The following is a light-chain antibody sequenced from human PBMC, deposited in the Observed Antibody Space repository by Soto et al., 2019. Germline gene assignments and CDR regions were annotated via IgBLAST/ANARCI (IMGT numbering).Light chain of an antibody. J-gene: IGKJ3*01. V-gene: IGKV1-39*01. CDR3: QQSYNTPFT. CDR2: ATS. Sequence: DIQMTQSPSSLSPSVGDRVTITCRASQDIGKFLNWYQQKPGKAPKLLIYATSSLEGGVPSRFSGSGSGTDFTLTINSLQPEDFATYYCQQSYNTPFTFGPGTKVDLK. CDR1: QDIGKF.